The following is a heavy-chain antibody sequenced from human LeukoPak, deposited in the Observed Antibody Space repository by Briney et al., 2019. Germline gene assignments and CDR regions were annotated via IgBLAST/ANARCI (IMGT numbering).Heavy chain of an antibody. J-gene: IGHJ4*02. Sequence: PSETLSLTCAVYGGSFSGYYWSWIRQPPGKGLEWIGEINHSGSTNYNPSLKSRVTISVDTSKNQFSLKLSSVTAADTAVYYCARRPDAAGNFDYWGQGTLVTVSS. CDR1: GGSFSGYY. CDR3: ARRPDAAGNFDY. V-gene: IGHV4-34*01. CDR2: INHSGST. D-gene: IGHD6-13*01.